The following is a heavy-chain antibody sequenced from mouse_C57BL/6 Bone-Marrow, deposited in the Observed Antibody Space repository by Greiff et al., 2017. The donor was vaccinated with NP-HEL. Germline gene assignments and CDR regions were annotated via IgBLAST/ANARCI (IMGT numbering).Heavy chain of an antibody. J-gene: IGHJ2*01. CDR3: ARRDYGSSYVGY. CDR1: GYAFSSYW. D-gene: IGHD1-1*01. Sequence: VKLQESGAELVKPGASVKISCKASGYAFSSYWMNWVKQRPGKGLEWIGQIYPGDGDTNYNGKFKGKATLTADKSSSTAYMQLSSLTSEDSAVYFCARRDYGSSYVGYWGQGTTLTVSS. V-gene: IGHV1-80*01. CDR2: IYPGDGDT.